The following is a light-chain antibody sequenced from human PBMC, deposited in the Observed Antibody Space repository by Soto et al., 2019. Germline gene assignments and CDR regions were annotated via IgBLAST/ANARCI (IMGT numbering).Light chain of an antibody. CDR2: AAS. V-gene: IGKV1-39*01. CDR1: QDISNY. Sequence: QMAQSLSSLSASVEDRVTIPCQASQDISNYLNWYQQRPGKAPKLLIFAASSLQSGVPSRFSGSRSGPDFTLTISSLQPEDFATYYCQQSYSSPPTFGQGTMVDI. CDR3: QQSYSSPPT. J-gene: IGKJ1*01.